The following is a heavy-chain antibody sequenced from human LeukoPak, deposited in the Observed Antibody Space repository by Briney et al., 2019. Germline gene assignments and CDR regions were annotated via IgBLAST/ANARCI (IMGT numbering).Heavy chain of an antibody. CDR3: ARFASASYCGADCYFLYFDY. V-gene: IGHV3-48*03. CDR1: GFTFSSYE. CDR2: ISGSGKII. J-gene: IGHJ4*02. Sequence: PGGSLRLSCAASGFTFSSYEMNWVRQAPGKGLEWVSYISGSGKIIYYADSVRGRFTISRDNAKNSLYLQMNSLRAEDTAIYYCARFASASYCGADCYFLYFDYWGQGSLVTVSS. D-gene: IGHD2-21*02.